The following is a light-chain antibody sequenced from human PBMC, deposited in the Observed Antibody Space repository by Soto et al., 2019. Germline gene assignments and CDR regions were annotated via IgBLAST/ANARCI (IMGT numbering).Light chain of an antibody. CDR3: QQYKSWPPLN. CDR1: QSISDN. Sequence: DIVMTQSPAILSVSLGERATLSCLASQSISDNLAWYQQRSCMAPRLLIYGASTRATGVPARFSGSGSGTEFTLTISSLQSADFAIYYCQQYKSWPPLNFGGGTKVE. CDR2: GAS. V-gene: IGKV3-15*01. J-gene: IGKJ4*01.